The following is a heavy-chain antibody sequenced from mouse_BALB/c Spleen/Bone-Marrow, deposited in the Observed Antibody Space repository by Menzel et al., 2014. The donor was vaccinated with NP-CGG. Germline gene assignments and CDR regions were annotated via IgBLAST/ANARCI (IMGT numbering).Heavy chain of an antibody. CDR2: IAPGSGST. CDR1: GYTFSSYW. D-gene: IGHD2-1*01. Sequence: DLVKPGASVKLSCKASGYTFSSYWINWIKQGPGQGLEWIGCIAPGSGSTYFNEMLKGRVTLSGDTSSSTPYITLSSLSSEEWSVYFCANEDMGYGNNDWFAYWGQGTLLTVSA. V-gene: IGHV1S41*01. CDR3: ANEDMGYGNNDWFAY. J-gene: IGHJ3*01.